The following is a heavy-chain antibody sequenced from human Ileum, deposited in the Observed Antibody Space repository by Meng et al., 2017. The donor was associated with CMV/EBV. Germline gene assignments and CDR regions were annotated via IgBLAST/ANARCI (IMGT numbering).Heavy chain of an antibody. J-gene: IGHJ6*02. CDR1: GFTFSSYW. CDR2: INSDGSST. D-gene: IGHD3-10*01. V-gene: IGHV3-74*01. Sequence: GGSLRLSCAASGFTFSSYWMHWVRQTPGKGLVWVARINSDGSSTSCADSVKGRFTISRDNAKNTVYLQMNSLRAEDTTVYYCARGMVEALYYYYGMDVWGQGTTVTVSS. CDR3: ARGMVEALYYYYGMDV.